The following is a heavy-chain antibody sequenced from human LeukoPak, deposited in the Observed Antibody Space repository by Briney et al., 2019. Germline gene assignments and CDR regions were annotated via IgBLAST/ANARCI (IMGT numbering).Heavy chain of an antibody. J-gene: IGHJ4*02. Sequence: PSETLSLTCAASGYSISSGYYWGWIRQPPGKGLEWIGSIYHSGSTYYNPSLKSRVTISVDTSKNQFSLKLSSVTAADTAVYYCARGGDGWFGELLTYWGQGTLVTVSS. CDR1: GYSISSGYY. D-gene: IGHD3-10*01. CDR2: IYHSGST. CDR3: ARGGDGWFGELLTY. V-gene: IGHV4-38-2*01.